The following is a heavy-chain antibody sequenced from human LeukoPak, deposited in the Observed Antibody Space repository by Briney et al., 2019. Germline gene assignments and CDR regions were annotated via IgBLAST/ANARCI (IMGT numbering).Heavy chain of an antibody. CDR3: ASPWELLGAFDI. D-gene: IGHD1-26*01. CDR1: GGSISSSSYY. V-gene: IGHV4-39*01. Sequence: SETLSLTCTVSGGSISSSSYYWGWIRQPPGKGLEWIGSIYYSGSTYYNPSLKSRVTISVDTSKNQFSLKLSSVTAADTAVYYCASPWELLGAFDIWGQGTMVTASS. J-gene: IGHJ3*02. CDR2: IYYSGST.